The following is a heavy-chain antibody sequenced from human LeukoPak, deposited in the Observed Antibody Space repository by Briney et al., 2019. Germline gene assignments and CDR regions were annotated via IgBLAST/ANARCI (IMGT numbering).Heavy chain of an antibody. CDR3: ARHPEPHYYDSSGYYYGY. Sequence: GESLKISCKGSGYSFTSYWIGWVRQMPGQGLEWMGIIYLGDSDTRYSPSFQGQVTISADKSINTAYLQWSSRKASDTAMYYCARHPEPHYYDSSGYYYGYWGQGTLVTVSS. CDR2: IYLGDSDT. V-gene: IGHV5-51*01. CDR1: GYSFTSYW. J-gene: IGHJ4*02. D-gene: IGHD3-22*01.